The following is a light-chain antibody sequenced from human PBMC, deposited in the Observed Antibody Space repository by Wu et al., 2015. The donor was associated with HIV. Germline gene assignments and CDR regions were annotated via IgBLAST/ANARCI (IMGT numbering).Light chain of an antibody. Sequence: EVVLTQSPATLSLSPGGRATLSCRASQSISTFLAWYQQKPGQAPRLLIYLASNRATGIPARFSGSGSGTDFTLTISSLESEDFALYYCQQRSAWPLTFGGGTKVEI. CDR1: QSISTF. J-gene: IGKJ4*01. V-gene: IGKV3-11*01. CDR2: LAS. CDR3: QQRSAWPLT.